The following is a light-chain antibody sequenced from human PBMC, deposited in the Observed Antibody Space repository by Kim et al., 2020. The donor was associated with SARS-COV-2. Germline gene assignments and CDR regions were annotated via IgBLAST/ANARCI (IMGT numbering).Light chain of an antibody. V-gene: IGKV1-27*01. CDR1: QDIANS. CDR2: AAS. J-gene: IGKJ1*01. Sequence: ASVGDRVTITCRASQDIANSLAWYQQKPGKVPQVLIYAASTLQSGVPSRFSGSGSGTEFTLTIGSLHTEDVATYYCQKYNSAPWTFGPGTKVEIK. CDR3: QKYNSAPWT.